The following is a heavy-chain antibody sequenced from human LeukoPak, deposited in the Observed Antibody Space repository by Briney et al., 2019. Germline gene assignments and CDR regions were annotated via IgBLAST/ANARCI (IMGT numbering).Heavy chain of an antibody. CDR2: IKQDGSEK. CDR1: GFTFSSYW. D-gene: IGHD1-26*01. Sequence: GGSLRLSCAASGFTFSSYWMSWVRQAPGKGLEWVANIKQDGSEKYYVDSVKGRFTISRDNAKNSLYLQMNSLRAEDTAVYYCASIVPDTKGYYFDYWGQGTLVTVSS. V-gene: IGHV3-7*01. J-gene: IGHJ4*02. CDR3: ASIVPDTKGYYFDY.